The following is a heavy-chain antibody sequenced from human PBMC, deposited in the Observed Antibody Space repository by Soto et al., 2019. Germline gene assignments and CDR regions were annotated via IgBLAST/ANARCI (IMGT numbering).Heavy chain of an antibody. CDR2: IYYSGST. V-gene: IGHV4-39*01. J-gene: IGHJ6*03. CDR3: ARLPGFWSGYYYYYMDV. D-gene: IGHD3-3*01. CDR1: GGSISSSSYY. Sequence: SETLSLTCTVSGGSISSSSYYWGWIRQPPGKGLEWIGSIYYSGSTYYNPSLKSRVTISVDTSKNQFSLKLSSVTAADTAVYYCARLPGFWSGYYYYYMDVWGKGTTVTVSS.